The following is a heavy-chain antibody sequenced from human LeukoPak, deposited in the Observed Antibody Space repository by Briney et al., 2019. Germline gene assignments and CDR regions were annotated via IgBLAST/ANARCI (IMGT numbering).Heavy chain of an antibody. CDR1: GYSISHDYY. CDR3: ARTNYDYYFDY. Sequence: SETLSLTCTVSGYSISHDYYWGWIRQSPGKGLEWIGSIYHSGSTYYNASLKSRATISVDTSKNQFSLKLSSVTAADTAVYYCARTNYDYYFDYWGQGTLVTVSS. J-gene: IGHJ4*02. CDR2: IYHSGST. D-gene: IGHD3-16*01. V-gene: IGHV4-38-2*02.